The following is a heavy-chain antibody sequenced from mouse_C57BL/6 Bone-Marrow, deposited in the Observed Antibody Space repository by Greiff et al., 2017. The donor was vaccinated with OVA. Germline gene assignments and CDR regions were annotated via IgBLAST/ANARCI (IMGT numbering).Heavy chain of an antibody. V-gene: IGHV1-18*01. CDR3: ARRYYGSSHYYYAMDY. CDR2: INPNNGGT. D-gene: IGHD1-1*01. CDR1: GYTFTDYN. J-gene: IGHJ4*01. Sequence: VQLQQSGPELVKPGASVKIPCKASGYTFTDYNMDWVKQSHGKSLEWIGDINPNNGGTIYNQKFKGKATLTVDKSSSTAYMELRSLTSEDTAVYYCARRYYGSSHYYYAMDYWGQGTSVTVSS.